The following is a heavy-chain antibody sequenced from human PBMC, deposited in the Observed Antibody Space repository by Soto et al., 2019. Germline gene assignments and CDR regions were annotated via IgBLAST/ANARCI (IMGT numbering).Heavy chain of an antibody. CDR3: ARIGYSSSSFDY. J-gene: IGHJ4*02. CDR1: GFTFSNYW. D-gene: IGHD6-13*01. Sequence: GGSLRLSCAASGFTFSNYWMSWVRQAPGKGLEWVANLKQDGSVKYYVDSLRGRFTISRDNAKNSLYLQMNSLRAEDTAVYHCARIGYSSSSFDYWGQGTLVTVSS. CDR2: LKQDGSVK. V-gene: IGHV3-7*01.